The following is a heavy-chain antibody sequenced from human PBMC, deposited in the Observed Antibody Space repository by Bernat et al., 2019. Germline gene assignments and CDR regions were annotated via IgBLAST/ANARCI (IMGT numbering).Heavy chain of an antibody. J-gene: IGHJ4*02. D-gene: IGHD6-19*01. V-gene: IGHV5-51*01. Sequence: HLFHSLSYFKNPFYSLNISFILSGYIFTNYFIGCVRQMPGKCLEWMGIIYPVDSDTRYGPSFQGQVTISADKSLSTAYLQWGGLKASDTAIYYCARGFRGGWYAFDYWGQGTLVTVSS. CDR1: GYIFTNYF. CDR3: ARGFRGGWYAFDY. CDR2: IYPVDSDT.